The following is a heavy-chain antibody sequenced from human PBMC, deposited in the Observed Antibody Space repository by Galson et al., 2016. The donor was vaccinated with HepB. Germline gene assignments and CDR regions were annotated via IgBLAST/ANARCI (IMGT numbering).Heavy chain of an antibody. D-gene: IGHD6-19*01. V-gene: IGHV3-23*01. J-gene: IGHJ4*02. Sequence: SLRLSCAASVSTFRSYVMSWVRQAPGRGLEWVSAIRESGDTHYADSVKGRFAISRDNSMNTLYLQMNNLRAEDTAVSFCAKSRPYGTGWFGVNDYWGQGTLVTVSS. CDR2: IRESGDT. CDR1: VSTFRSYV. CDR3: AKSRPYGTGWFGVNDY.